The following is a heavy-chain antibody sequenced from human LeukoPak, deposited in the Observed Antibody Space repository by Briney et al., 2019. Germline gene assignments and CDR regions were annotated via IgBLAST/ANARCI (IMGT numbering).Heavy chain of an antibody. CDR2: IYHSGST. J-gene: IGHJ4*02. CDR3: ARVEGAGGEIDY. CDR1: GVSISSSNSY. D-gene: IGHD1-26*01. V-gene: IGHV4-39*07. Sequence: KSSETLSLTCTVSGVSISSSNSYWGWIRQPPGKGLEWIGSIYHSGSTYYNPSLKSRVTISVDTSKNQFSLKLSSVTAADTAVYYCARVEGAGGEIDYWGQGTLVTVSS.